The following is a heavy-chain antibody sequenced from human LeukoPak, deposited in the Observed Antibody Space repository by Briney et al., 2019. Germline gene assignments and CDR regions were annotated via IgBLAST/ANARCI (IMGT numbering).Heavy chain of an antibody. D-gene: IGHD3-22*01. CDR2: ISSSSSTI. CDR3: ARDCLDYQSTGSYNVD. CDR1: GFTFSSYS. J-gene: IGHJ4*02. V-gene: IGHV3-48*04. Sequence: PGGSLRLSCAASGFTFSSYSMNWVRQAPGKGLEWVSYISSSSSTIYYADSVKGRFTISRDNAKNSLYLQMNSLRAEDTAVYYCARDCLDYQSTGSYNVDWGQGTLVTVSS.